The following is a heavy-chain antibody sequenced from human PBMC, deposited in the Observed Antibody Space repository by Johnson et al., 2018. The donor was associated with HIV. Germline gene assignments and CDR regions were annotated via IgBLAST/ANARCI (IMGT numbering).Heavy chain of an antibody. J-gene: IGHJ3*02. CDR2: ISYDGSNK. D-gene: IGHD1-7*01. V-gene: IGHV3-30-3*01. CDR3: AREDQNWNYDHAFDI. CDR1: GFTFDEYA. Sequence: QVQLVESGGGVVRPGGSLRLSCAASGFTFDEYAMSWVRQAPGKGLEWVAVISYDGSNKYYADSVKGRFTISRDNSKNTLYLQMNSLRAEDTAVYYCAREDQNWNYDHAFDIWGQGTMGTVSS.